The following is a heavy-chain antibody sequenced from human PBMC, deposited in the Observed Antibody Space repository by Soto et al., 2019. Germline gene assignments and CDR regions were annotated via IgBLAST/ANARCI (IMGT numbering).Heavy chain of an antibody. D-gene: IGHD3-10*01. V-gene: IGHV4-59*01. CDR3: AMSKGDSRSYYPG. CDR1: GGSMRSYY. CDR2: VYHSGST. Sequence: SETLSLTCSVSGGSMRSYYWSWIRQPPGKGLEWIGYVYHSGSTDYNPSLKSRITISLDPSKNQFSLQLRSVTAADTAVYYCAMSKGDSRSYYPGWGQGTLVTVSS. J-gene: IGHJ4*02.